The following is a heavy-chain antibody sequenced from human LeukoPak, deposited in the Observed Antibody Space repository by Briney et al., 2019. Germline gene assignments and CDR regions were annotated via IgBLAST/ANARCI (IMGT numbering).Heavy chain of an antibody. CDR3: ARRSGVVVGHSYYFDY. J-gene: IGHJ4*02. D-gene: IGHD2-2*01. Sequence: SETLSLTCAVYDGSFSGYYWTWIRQPPGKGLEWIGEINHSGSTNYNPSLKSRVTISVDTSKNQFSLKLSSVTAADTAVYYCARRSGVVVGHSYYFDYWGQGTLVTVSS. CDR2: INHSGST. V-gene: IGHV4-34*01. CDR1: DGSFSGYY.